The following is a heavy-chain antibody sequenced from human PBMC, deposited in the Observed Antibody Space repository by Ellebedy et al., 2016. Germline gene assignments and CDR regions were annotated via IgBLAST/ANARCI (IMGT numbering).Heavy chain of an antibody. CDR3: ARDGDGDGFDI. CDR1: GLTFRDYS. CDR2: ISGSGNNI. D-gene: IGHD5-24*01. Sequence: GGSLRLSCAASGLTFRDYSMNWVRQAPGKGLEWVASISGSGNNIYYADSMEGRVTISRDNAKNTLYLQINRLSLEDTAVYYCARDGDGDGFDIWGQGTMVAVSS. V-gene: IGHV3-21*01. J-gene: IGHJ3*02.